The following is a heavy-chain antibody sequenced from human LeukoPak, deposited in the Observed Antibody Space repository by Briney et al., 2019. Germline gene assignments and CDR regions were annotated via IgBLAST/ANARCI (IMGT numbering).Heavy chain of an antibody. V-gene: IGHV4-4*02. Sequence: PSETLSLTCAVSGGSISSSNWWSWVRQPPGKGLEWIGEIYHSGSTNYNPSLKSRVTISVDTSKNQFSLKLSSVTAADTAVYYCARDKEVRGVINTRGFDPWGQGTLVTVSS. CDR3: ARDKEVRGVINTRGFDP. CDR1: GGSISSSNW. CDR2: IYHSGST. D-gene: IGHD3-10*01. J-gene: IGHJ5*02.